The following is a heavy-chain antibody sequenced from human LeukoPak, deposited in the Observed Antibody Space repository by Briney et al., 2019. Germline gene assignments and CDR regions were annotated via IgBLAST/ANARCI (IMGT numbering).Heavy chain of an antibody. Sequence: PSETLSLTCGVSGGTFSNFFWNWIRQTPGKGLEWIAYISDIGSINYNPSLKSRVTISLETSKNQFSLKLSSVTAADTAVYYCAGHHPRNTVDFWGQGTLVTVSS. V-gene: IGHV4-59*08. J-gene: IGHJ4*02. D-gene: IGHD2/OR15-2a*01. CDR2: ISDIGSI. CDR1: GGTFSNFF. CDR3: AGHHPRNTVDF.